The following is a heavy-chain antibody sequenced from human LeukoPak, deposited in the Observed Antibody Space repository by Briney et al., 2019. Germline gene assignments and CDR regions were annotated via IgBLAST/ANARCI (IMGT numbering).Heavy chain of an antibody. J-gene: IGHJ4*02. D-gene: IGHD3-16*01. CDR3: AREGPLGKYYDY. CDR2: FSYSGGT. CDR1: GGSINNLF. Sequence: PSETLSLTCTVSGGSINNLFWTCIPQPPGKGLEWIGCFSYSGGTTYNTSLKSRVTISIDTTKNQFSLNLNSVTAADTAVYYCAREGPLGKYYDYWGPGTLV. V-gene: IGHV4-59*01.